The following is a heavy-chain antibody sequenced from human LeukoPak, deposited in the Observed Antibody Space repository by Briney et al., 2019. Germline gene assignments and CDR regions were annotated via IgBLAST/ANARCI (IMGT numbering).Heavy chain of an antibody. CDR3: ARGRGDFDY. CDR1: GGSLSGYY. V-gene: IGHV4-59*08. CDR2: IYYSGST. J-gene: IGHJ4*02. Sequence: SETLSLTCAVYGGSLSGYYWSWIRQPPGKGLEWIGYIYYSGSTNYNPSLKSRVTISVDTSKNQFSLKLSSVTAADTAVYYCARGRGDFDYWGQGTLVTVSS. D-gene: IGHD2-21*01.